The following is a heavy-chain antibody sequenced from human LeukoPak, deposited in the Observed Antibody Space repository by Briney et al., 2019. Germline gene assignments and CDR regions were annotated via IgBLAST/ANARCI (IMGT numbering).Heavy chain of an antibody. CDR2: ISSSGSTI. V-gene: IGHV3-11*04. D-gene: IGHD2-15*01. CDR3: AKDGSDYYYYGMDV. Sequence: GGSLRLSCVASGFTFSDYHMSWIRQAPGKGLEWVSYISSSGSTIYYADSVKGRFTISRDNAKNSLYLQMNSLRAEDTAVYYCAKDGSDYYYYGMDVWGQGTTVTVSS. CDR1: GFTFSDYH. J-gene: IGHJ6*02.